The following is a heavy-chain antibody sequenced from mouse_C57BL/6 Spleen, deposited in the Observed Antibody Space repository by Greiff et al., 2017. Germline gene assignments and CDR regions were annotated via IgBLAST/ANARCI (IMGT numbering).Heavy chain of an antibody. CDR1: GFTFSDYG. CDR2: ISSGSSTI. J-gene: IGHJ2*01. CDR3: ERRITVVGGFDY. Sequence: EVQVVESGGGLVKPGGSLKLSCAASGFTFSDYGMHWVRQAPEKGLEWVAYISSGSSTIYYADTVTGRFTISRDNAKNTLFLQMTGLRSEDTAMYYCERRITVVGGFDYWGQGTTLTVSS. D-gene: IGHD1-1*01. V-gene: IGHV5-17*01.